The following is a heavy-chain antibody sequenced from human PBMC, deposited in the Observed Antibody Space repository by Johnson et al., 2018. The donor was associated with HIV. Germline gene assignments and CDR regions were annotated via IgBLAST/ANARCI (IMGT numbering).Heavy chain of an antibody. D-gene: IGHD4-23*01. V-gene: IGHV3-30-3*01. CDR2: ISYDESNT. CDR1: GFTFKIYA. J-gene: IGHJ3*02. Sequence: QVQLVESGGGVVQPGTSLRLSCAASGFTFKIYAMHWVRQAPGKGLEWVAVISYDESNTYYAASVKGRVTISRDNSKNTLYLQMNSLRAEDTAVYYCAKVGATVITPRGEAFDIWGQGTMVTVSS. CDR3: AKVGATVITPRGEAFDI.